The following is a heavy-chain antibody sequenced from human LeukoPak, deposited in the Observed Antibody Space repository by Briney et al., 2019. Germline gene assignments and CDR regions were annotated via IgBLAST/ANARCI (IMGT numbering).Heavy chain of an antibody. J-gene: IGHJ4*02. Sequence: PGRSLRLSCAASGFTFSSYAMHWVRQAPGMGLEWVAVISYDGSNKYYADSVKGRFTISRDNSKNTLYLQMNSLRAEDTAVYYCARDGPTVRWELLPCYFDYWGQGTLVTVSS. CDR2: ISYDGSNK. V-gene: IGHV3-30*01. CDR1: GFTFSSYA. D-gene: IGHD1-26*01. CDR3: ARDGPTVRWELLPCYFDY.